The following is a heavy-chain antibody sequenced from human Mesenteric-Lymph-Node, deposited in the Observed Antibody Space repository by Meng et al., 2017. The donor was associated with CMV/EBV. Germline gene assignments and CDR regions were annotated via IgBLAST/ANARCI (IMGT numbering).Heavy chain of an antibody. Sequence: QLQESVPVLGKPSNPLSLACCVSGHSISHMTYYGTRLRQPPGKGLEWIGEVHHSGTTYYNPSLKGRLTISVDTSANLFTLRLTTVTAADTATYDCARRGNYDSYYSEYWGQGTLVTVSS. CDR1: GHSISHMTYY. V-gene: IGHV4-39*01. J-gene: IGHJ4*02. CDR2: VHHSGTT. CDR3: ARRGNYDSYYSEY. D-gene: IGHD3-22*01.